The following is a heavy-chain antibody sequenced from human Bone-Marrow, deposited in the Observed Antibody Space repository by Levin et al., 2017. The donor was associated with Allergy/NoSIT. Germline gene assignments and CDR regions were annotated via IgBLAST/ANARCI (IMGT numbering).Heavy chain of an antibody. CDR2: IYTSGST. CDR3: ARDVKGHHYYYYMDV. Sequence: SQTLSLTCTVSGGSISSGSYYWSWIRQPAGKGLEWIGRIYTSGSTNYNPSLKSRVTISVDTSKNQFSLKLSSVTAADTAVYYCARDVKGHHYYYYMDVWGKGTTVTVSS. V-gene: IGHV4-61*02. CDR1: GGSISSGSYY. J-gene: IGHJ6*03.